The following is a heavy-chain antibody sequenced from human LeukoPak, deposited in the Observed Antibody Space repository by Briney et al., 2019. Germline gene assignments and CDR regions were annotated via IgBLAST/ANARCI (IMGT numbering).Heavy chain of an antibody. J-gene: IGHJ4*02. V-gene: IGHV3-30-3*01. CDR2: ISYDGSNK. CDR3: AREVGGDYVFDY. D-gene: IGHD4-17*01. Sequence: GGSLRLSCAASGFTFSSYTMHWVRQAPGKGLEWVAVISYDGSNKYYADSVKGRFTISRDNSKNTLFLQVNSLTTEDTAVYYCAREVGGDYVFDYWGQGTLVTVSS. CDR1: GFTFSSYT.